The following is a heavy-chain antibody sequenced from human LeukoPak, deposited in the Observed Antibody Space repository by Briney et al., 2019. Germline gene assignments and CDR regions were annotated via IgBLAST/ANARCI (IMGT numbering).Heavy chain of an antibody. CDR2: MNPNSGNT. V-gene: IGHV1-8*03. D-gene: IGHD6-6*01. Sequence: ASVKVSCKASGYTFTSYDINWVRQATGQGLEWMGWMNPNSGNTGYAQKFQGRVTITRNTSISTAYMELSSLRSEDTAVYYCARANGYSSSYGYWGQGTLVTVSS. J-gene: IGHJ4*02. CDR1: GYTFTSYD. CDR3: ARANGYSSSYGY.